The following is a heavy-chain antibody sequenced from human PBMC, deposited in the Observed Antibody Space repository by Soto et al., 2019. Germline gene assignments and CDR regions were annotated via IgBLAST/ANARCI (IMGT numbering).Heavy chain of an antibody. J-gene: IGHJ5*02. V-gene: IGHV3-30-3*01. CDR1: GFTFSTFA. D-gene: IGHD3-3*01. CDR3: ARDGLPDDFRSGGYWFDP. CDR2: ISHDGRIE. Sequence: GESLKISCAASGFTFSTFALHWVRQAPGEGLEWVALISHDGRIEKYADSVKGRFTISRDNSKNTPYMQMDSLRLEDTGVYYCARDGLPDDFRSGGYWFDPWGQGTQVTVSS.